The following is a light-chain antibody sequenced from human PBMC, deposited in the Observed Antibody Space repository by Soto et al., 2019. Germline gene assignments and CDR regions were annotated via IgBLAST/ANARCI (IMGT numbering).Light chain of an antibody. CDR1: QSVSSN. V-gene: IGKV3-15*01. J-gene: IGKJ5*01. CDR3: QQYNNWPPVT. Sequence: EIEMTQSPATLSVSPGERATRTCRASQSVSSNLAWYQQKPGQAPRLLIYGASTRATGIPARFSGSGSGTEFTLTISSLQSEDFAVYYCQQYNNWPPVTFGQGTRLEIK. CDR2: GAS.